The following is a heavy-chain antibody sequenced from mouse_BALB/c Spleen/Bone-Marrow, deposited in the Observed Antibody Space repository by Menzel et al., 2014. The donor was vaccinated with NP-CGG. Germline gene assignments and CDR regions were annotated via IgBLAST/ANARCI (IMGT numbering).Heavy chain of an antibody. J-gene: IGHJ4*01. Sequence: VQLQESGAELVRPGTSVKVSCKASGYAFTNYWIEWIKQRPGQGLGWIGVINPGSGGINYNEKFKGKATLTADKSSSTAYMQLSSLTSDDSAVYFCARELVRGMDYWGQGTSVTVSS. CDR3: ARELVRGMDY. D-gene: IGHD1-1*01. V-gene: IGHV1-54*01. CDR2: INPGSGGI. CDR1: GYAFTNYW.